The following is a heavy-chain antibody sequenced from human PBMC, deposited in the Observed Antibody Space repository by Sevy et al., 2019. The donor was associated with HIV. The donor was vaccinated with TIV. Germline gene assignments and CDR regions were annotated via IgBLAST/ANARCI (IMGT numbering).Heavy chain of an antibody. V-gene: IGHV3-15*01. CDR1: GFTFSSAW. D-gene: IGHD3-9*01. Sequence: GGSLRLSCAASGFTFSSAWMSWVRQAPGKGLEWVGCIQSKTDGGTTDYAASVKGRFTISRDDSVNTLYLQMNSLTTDDTAVYYCTTDTSTGYFDWLLDFDYWGQGTLVTVSS. J-gene: IGHJ4*02. CDR2: IQSKTDGGTT. CDR3: TTDTSTGYFDWLLDFDY.